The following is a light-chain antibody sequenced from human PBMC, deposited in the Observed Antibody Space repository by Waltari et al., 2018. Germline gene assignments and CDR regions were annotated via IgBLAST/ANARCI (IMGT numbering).Light chain of an antibody. CDR2: KNE. J-gene: IGLJ3*02. CDR1: ATNIGVNF. V-gene: IGLV1-47*01. CDR3: AAWDDRLYTVM. Sequence: QSVLTQPPSASGTPGQRVTISCSGGATNIGVNFVYWYRQLPGTAPKLLLYKNEHMPSGVPDRTSCSKSGTSASLVIVGLRSEDEADYYCAAWDDRLYTVMFGGGTKLTVL.